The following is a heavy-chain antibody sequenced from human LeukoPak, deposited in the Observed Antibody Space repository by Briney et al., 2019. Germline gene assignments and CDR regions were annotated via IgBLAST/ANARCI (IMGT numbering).Heavy chain of an antibody. CDR3: ARDQYDTWSRRGNFDS. J-gene: IGHJ4*02. V-gene: IGHV3-7*03. D-gene: IGHD3-3*01. CDR1: GFNFGTSW. Sequence: GGSLRLSCAASGFNFGTSWMSWVRQAPGKGLEWVANIKQDGGEKYYVDSVKGRFTISRDNAKKSLYLQMNSLRAEDTAVFYCARDQYDTWSRRGNFDSWGQGTLVIVSS. CDR2: IKQDGGEK.